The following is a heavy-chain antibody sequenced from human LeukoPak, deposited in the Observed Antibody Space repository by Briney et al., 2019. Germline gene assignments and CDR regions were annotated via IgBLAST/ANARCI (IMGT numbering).Heavy chain of an antibody. CDR2: INHSGST. D-gene: IGHD6-19*01. J-gene: IGHJ6*02. Sequence: SETLSLTCAVYGGSFSGYYWSWIRQPPGKGLEWIGEINHSGSTNYNPFLKSRVTISVDTSKNQFSLKLSSVTAADTAVYYCARGDERDSSGWYTYYYYYYGMDVWGQGTTVTVSS. CDR1: GGSFSGYY. CDR3: ARGDERDSSGWYTYYYYYYGMDV. V-gene: IGHV4-34*01.